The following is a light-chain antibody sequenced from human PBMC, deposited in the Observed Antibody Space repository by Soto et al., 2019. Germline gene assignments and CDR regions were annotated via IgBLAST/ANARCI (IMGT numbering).Light chain of an antibody. CDR2: GAS. V-gene: IGKV3-15*01. Sequence: EVVMTQSPATLSVSPGDRVTLSCRSSQPVNNNLAWYQHKPGQAPRLLIYGASTRATGISARFSGGGSGTEFTLTISSLQSEDFALYFCQQYEKWPPSITIGQGTRLEIK. CDR3: QQYEKWPPSIT. CDR1: QPVNNN. J-gene: IGKJ5*01.